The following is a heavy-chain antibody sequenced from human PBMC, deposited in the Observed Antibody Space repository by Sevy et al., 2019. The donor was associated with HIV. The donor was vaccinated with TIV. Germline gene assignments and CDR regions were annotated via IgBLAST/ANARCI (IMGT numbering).Heavy chain of an antibody. CDR3: GREVAVATGEDY. Sequence: GGSLRLSCAASGFIFSSYWMHWVRQAPGKGLVWVSRINSEGSSTSYADSVKGRFTISRDNAKNTVYLQMNSLRVEDTAVYYCGREVAVATGEDYWGQGTLVTVSS. D-gene: IGHD6-19*01. J-gene: IGHJ4*02. CDR2: INSEGSST. CDR1: GFIFSSYW. V-gene: IGHV3-74*01.